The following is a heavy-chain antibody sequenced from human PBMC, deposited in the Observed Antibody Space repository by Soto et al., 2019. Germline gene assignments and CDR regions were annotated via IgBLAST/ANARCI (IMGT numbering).Heavy chain of an antibody. J-gene: IGHJ6*02. V-gene: IGHV3-23*01. CDR2: VIGRGAYT. Sequence: EVQLLESGGDLVQPGGSLRLSCAASGFTFSAFAMTWVRQPPGQGLEWVSTVIGRGAYTFDADSVKCRFTISRDNCKDTSYLQTNSLRPEDTAVYYCAKERYYDIFADSYDHDGLDVWGQGTPVTVSS. CDR1: GFTFSAFA. CDR3: AKERYYDIFADSYDHDGLDV. D-gene: IGHD3-9*01.